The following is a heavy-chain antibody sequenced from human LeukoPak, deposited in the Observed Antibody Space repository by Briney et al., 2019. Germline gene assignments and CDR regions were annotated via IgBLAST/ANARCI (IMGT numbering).Heavy chain of an antibody. J-gene: IGHJ4*02. CDR1: GFTFSSYG. Sequence: GGSLRLSCAASGFTFSSYGMHWVRQAPGKGLEWVAVISYDGSSKYYADSVKGRFTISRDNSKNTLYLQMNSLRAEDTAVYYCSRDRPYSDYWGQGTLVTVSS. V-gene: IGHV3-30*03. CDR2: ISYDGSSK. CDR3: SRDRPYSDY.